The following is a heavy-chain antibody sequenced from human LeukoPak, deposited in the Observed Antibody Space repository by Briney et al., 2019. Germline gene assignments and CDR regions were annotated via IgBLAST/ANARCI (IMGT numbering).Heavy chain of an antibody. J-gene: IGHJ4*02. V-gene: IGHV1-8*01. CDR3: ARGYSYVYNY. D-gene: IGHD5-18*01. CDR1: VYTFTSYD. CDR2: INPNSGDT. Sequence: ASVTVSFKASVYTFTSYDINWVRQAPGQGLEWMGWINPNSGDTGYAKKFQGKVTMTRNTSISTAYMEVSSLRSEDTAVYYCARGYSYVYNYWGQGTLVTVSS.